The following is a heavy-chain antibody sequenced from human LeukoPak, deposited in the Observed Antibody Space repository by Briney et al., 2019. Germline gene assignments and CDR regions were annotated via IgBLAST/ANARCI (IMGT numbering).Heavy chain of an antibody. CDR3: ARDSTYYYDSSGHPPRLDY. CDR1: GFTFIDYA. D-gene: IGHD3-22*01. Sequence: PGGSLRLSCAASGFTFIDYAMHWVRQAPGKGLECVSSISGSGGSTYYADSVKGRFTISRDNSKNTLYLQMNSLRAEDTAVYYCARDSTYYYDSSGHPPRLDYWGQGTLVTVSS. J-gene: IGHJ4*02. CDR2: ISGSGGST. V-gene: IGHV3-23*01.